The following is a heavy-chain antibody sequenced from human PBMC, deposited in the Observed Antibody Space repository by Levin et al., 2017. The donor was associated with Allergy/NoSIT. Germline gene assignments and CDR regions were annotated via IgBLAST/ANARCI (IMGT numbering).Heavy chain of an antibody. D-gene: IGHD3-16*02. V-gene: IGHV3-7*01. CDR1: GFTFSNYW. Sequence: GESLKISCAASGFTFSNYWMSWVRQAPGKGLEWVANIKQDGSEKYCVDSVKGRFTISRDNAKNSLYLQMNSLRAEDTAVYYCARDAIYDYVWGSYRYWYFDLWGRGTLVTVSS. J-gene: IGHJ2*01. CDR2: IKQDGSEK. CDR3: ARDAIYDYVWGSYRYWYFDL.